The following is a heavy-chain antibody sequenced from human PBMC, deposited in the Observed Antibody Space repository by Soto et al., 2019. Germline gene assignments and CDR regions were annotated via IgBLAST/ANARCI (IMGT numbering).Heavy chain of an antibody. CDR1: GFDFTYYA. Sequence: QVQLVESGGGAVQPGESLRLSCVASGFDFTYYAMHWVRQAPGKGLESVAVMSSDGSKIHHTDSVKGRFTISRDNSKNTLYLQMNSLRKEDTAVYLCAKDEGVGGTLGLFDYWGQGTLVSVSS. V-gene: IGHV3-30*18. J-gene: IGHJ4*02. CDR3: AKDEGVGGTLGLFDY. CDR2: MSSDGSKI. D-gene: IGHD1-26*01.